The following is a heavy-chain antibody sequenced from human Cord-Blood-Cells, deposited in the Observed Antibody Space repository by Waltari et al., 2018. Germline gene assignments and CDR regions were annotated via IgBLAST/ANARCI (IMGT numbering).Heavy chain of an antibody. CDR3: AREHLPVYRDFDY. Sequence: QVQLVQSGAEVKKPGASVKGSCKASGYTFTGYYIHWVRQAPGQGLEWMGWINPNSGGTNYAQKFQGRVTMTRDTSISTAYMELSRLRSDDTAVYYCAREHLPVYRDFDYWGQGTLVTVS. CDR2: INPNSGGT. V-gene: IGHV1-2*02. CDR1: GYTFTGYY. D-gene: IGHD2-8*01. J-gene: IGHJ4*02.